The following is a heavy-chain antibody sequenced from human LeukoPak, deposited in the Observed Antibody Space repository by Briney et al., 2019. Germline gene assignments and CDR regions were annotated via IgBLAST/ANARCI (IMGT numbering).Heavy chain of an antibody. CDR3: ARDLGELKNWFDP. Sequence: SGGSLRLSCAASGFTFSSYWMNWARQAPGKGLEWVASINHNGNVNYYVDSVKGRFTISRDNAKNSLYLQMSNLRAEDTAVYYCARDLGELKNWFDPWGQGTLVTVSS. V-gene: IGHV3-7*01. CDR2: INHNGNVN. CDR1: GFTFSSYW. J-gene: IGHJ5*02. D-gene: IGHD1-26*01.